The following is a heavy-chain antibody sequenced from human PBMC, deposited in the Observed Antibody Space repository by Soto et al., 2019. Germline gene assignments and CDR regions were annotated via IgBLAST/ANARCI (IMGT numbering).Heavy chain of an antibody. CDR1: GFTFSTYG. Sequence: QVQLVESGGGVVQPGTSLRLSCAASGFTFSTYGMHWVHQAPGKGLDWVALIWYDGSRTHYAESVKGRFTISRDNSKNTLFLQMNSLRVEDTAVYYCAREQIGVAGSTYDYWGQGTLVTVSS. CDR3: AREQIGVAGSTYDY. V-gene: IGHV3-33*01. CDR2: IWYDGSRT. J-gene: IGHJ4*02. D-gene: IGHD6-19*01.